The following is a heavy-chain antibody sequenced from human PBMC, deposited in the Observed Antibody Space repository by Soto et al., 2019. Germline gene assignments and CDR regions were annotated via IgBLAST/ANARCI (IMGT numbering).Heavy chain of an antibody. CDR2: ISGSGGST. CDR3: ANPVPTYSSGWYCFDY. Sequence: EVQLLESGGGLVQPGGSLRLSCAASGFTFSSYAMSWVRQAPGKGLEWVSAISGSGGSTYYADSVKGRFTISRDNSKNTLYLQMNSLRAEDTAVYYCANPVPTYSSGWYCFDYWGQGTLVTVSS. CDR1: GFTFSSYA. D-gene: IGHD6-19*01. V-gene: IGHV3-23*01. J-gene: IGHJ4*02.